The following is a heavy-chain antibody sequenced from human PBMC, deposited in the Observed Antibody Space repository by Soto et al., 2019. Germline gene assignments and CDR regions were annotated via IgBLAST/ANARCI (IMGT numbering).Heavy chain of an antibody. CDR1: GYTFTSYG. CDR3: ARESFPRSGLRMLTKTYDYIWGSPGDAFDI. CDR2: ISAYNGNT. Sequence: ASVKVSCKASGYTFTSYGISWVRQAPGQGLEWMGWISAYNGNTNYAQKLQGRVTMTTDTSTSTAYMELRSLRSDDTAVYYCARESFPRSGLRMLTKTYDYIWGSPGDAFDIWGQGTMVTVSS. V-gene: IGHV1-18*01. J-gene: IGHJ3*02. D-gene: IGHD3-16*01.